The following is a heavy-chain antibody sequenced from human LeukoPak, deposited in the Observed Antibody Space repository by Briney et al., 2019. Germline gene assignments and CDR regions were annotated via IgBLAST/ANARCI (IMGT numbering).Heavy chain of an antibody. CDR3: ARSQVITMIVVVNYIDY. J-gene: IGHJ4*02. V-gene: IGHV1-2*02. Sequence: ASVKVSCKAFGYTFTGYYMHWVRQAPGQGLEWMGWINPNSGGTNYAQKFQGRVTMTRDTSISTAYMELSRLRSDDTAVYYCARSQVITMIVVVNYIDYWRQATLVTVSS. D-gene: IGHD3-22*01. CDR1: GYTFTGYY. CDR2: INPNSGGT.